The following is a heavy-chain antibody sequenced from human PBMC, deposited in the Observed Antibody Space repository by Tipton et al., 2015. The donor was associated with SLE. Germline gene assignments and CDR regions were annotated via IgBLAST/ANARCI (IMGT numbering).Heavy chain of an antibody. Sequence: TLSLTCVVYSGSFSGNYWIWIRQPPGKGLEWIGEITHSGATNYNPSLKSRVTIAPDTSKNQFSLKLTSVTAADTAVYFCARLQFIFGGMDVWGKGTTVTVSS. V-gene: IGHV4-34*01. J-gene: IGHJ6*04. CDR2: ITHSGAT. CDR1: SGSFSGNY. D-gene: IGHD3-3*01. CDR3: ARLQFIFGGMDV.